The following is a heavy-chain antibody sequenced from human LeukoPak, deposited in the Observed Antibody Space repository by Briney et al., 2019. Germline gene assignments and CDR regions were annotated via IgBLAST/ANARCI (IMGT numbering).Heavy chain of an antibody. V-gene: IGHV4-39*07. CDR2: IYYRGTT. CDR3: ARDRDSSGLFDY. J-gene: IGHJ4*02. CDR1: GGSISSSTYY. D-gene: IGHD3-22*01. Sequence: PSETLSLTCTVSGGSISSSTYYWGWIRQPPGKGLEWIGTIYYRGTTYYNPSLKSRVTISVDTSKNQFSLKLSSLTAADTAVYYCARDRDSSGLFDYWGQGTLVTVSS.